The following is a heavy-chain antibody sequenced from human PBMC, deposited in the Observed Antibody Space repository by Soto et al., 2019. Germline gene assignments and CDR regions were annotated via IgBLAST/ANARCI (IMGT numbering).Heavy chain of an antibody. CDR1: GGSFSGYY. Sequence: QVQLQQWGAGLLKPSETLSLTCAVYGGSFSGYYWSWIRQPPGKGLAWIGEINHSGSTNYNPSLKSRVTISVDTSKNQFSLKLSSVTAADTAVYYCARGDYVWGSYRPSYYYYGMDVWGQGTTVTVSS. CDR2: INHSGST. V-gene: IGHV4-34*01. CDR3: ARGDYVWGSYRPSYYYYGMDV. J-gene: IGHJ6*02. D-gene: IGHD3-16*02.